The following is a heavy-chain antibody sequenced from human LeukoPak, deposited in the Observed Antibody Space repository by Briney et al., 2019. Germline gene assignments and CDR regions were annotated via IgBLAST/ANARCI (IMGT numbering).Heavy chain of an antibody. V-gene: IGHV4-39*01. CDR1: GGSISSSSYY. CDR3: ASYYGSGGERNFDY. CDR2: IYYSGST. J-gene: IGHJ4*02. Sequence: MPSETLSLTCTVSGGSISSSSYYWGWIRQPPGKGLEWIGSIYYSGSTYYNPSLKSRVTIPVDTSKNQFSLKLSSVTAADTAVYYCASYYGSGGERNFDYWGQGTLVTVSS. D-gene: IGHD3-10*01.